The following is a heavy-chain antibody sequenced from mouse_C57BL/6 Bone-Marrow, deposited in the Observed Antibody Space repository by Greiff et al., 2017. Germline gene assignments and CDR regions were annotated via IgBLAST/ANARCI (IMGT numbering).Heavy chain of an antibody. D-gene: IGHD1-1*01. CDR1: GYSFTSSY. Sequence: QVQLQQSGPELVKPGASVKISCKSSGYSFTSSYIHWVKQRPGQGLECIGWIYPGSGNTKYNEKFKSKATLTADTSTSTAYMQLSSLTYEDSAVYYCARTRNYEREMDYWGQGTSVTVSS. CDR2: IYPGSGNT. J-gene: IGHJ4*01. CDR3: ARTRNYEREMDY. V-gene: IGHV1-66*01.